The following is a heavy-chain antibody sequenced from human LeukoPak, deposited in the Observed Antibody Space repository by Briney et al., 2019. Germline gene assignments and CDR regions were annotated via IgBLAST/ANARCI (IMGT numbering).Heavy chain of an antibody. CDR3: ATDRQLGYCSGGSCSLFDP. D-gene: IGHD2-15*01. Sequence: GGSLRLSCAASGFTFSNYTMSWVRQAPGKGLEWVSAISGSGGSTYYADSVKGRFTISRHNSKNTLHLQMNSLRVEDTAVYYCATDRQLGYCSGGSCSLFDPWGQGTLVTVSS. CDR2: ISGSGGST. V-gene: IGHV3-23*01. J-gene: IGHJ5*02. CDR1: GFTFSNYT.